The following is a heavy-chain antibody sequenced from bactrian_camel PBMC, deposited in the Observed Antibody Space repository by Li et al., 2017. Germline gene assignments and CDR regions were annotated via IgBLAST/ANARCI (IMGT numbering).Heavy chain of an antibody. CDR2: IDRDGRS. CDR3: ATLRYTGSYCFITNGSS. D-gene: IGHD2*01. Sequence: VQLVESGGGSVQAGGSLRLSCTVSGYPYTAGCMAWFRQAPGKEREGLVAIDRDGRSIYADAVKGRFTISQDTTKKTLFLQMNSLKPEDTALYYCATLRYTGSYCFITNGSSRGQGTQVTVS. J-gene: IGHJ6*01. CDR1: GYPYTAGC. V-gene: IGHV3S26*01.